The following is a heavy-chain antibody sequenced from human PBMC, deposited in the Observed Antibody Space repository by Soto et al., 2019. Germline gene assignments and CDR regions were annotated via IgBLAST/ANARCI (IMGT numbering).Heavy chain of an antibody. V-gene: IGHV4-39*01. D-gene: IGHD3-16*01. CDR2: IYHSGST. CDR1: GGSISSSCYY. J-gene: IGHJ4*02. Sequence: QLQLQESGPGLVKPSETLSLTCTVSGGSISSSCYYWGWIRQPPGKGLEWIGRIYHSGSTYYNPSLKSRVTISVDTSKNQFSLKLSSVTVADTAVYYCATLCGQDGGQGTLVIVSS. CDR3: ATLCGQD.